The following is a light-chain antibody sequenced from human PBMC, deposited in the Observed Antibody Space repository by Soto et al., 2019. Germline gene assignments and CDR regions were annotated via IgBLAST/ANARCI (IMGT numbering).Light chain of an antibody. CDR2: EVS. CDR3: SSYTSSSTLV. Sequence: QSALTQPVSVSGSPGQSITISCTGNSSDVGGYNYVSWYQQHPGKAPKLMIYEVSNRPSGVSNRFSGSKSGNTASLTISGLQAEDEADYYCSSYTSSSTLVFGTGTKLTVL. V-gene: IGLV2-14*01. J-gene: IGLJ1*01. CDR1: SSDVGGYNY.